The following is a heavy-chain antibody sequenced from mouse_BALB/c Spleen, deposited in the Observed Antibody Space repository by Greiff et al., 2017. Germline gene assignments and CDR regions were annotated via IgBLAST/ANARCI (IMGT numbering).Heavy chain of an antibody. D-gene: IGHD2-14*01. CDR3: ARYRSFMDY. J-gene: IGHJ4*01. Sequence: VQLQQSGPELVKPGASVKMSCKASGYTFTDYVISWVKQRTGQGLEWIGEIYPGSGSTYYNEKFKGKAILTADKSSNTAYMQLSSLTSEDSAVYFCARYRSFMDYWGQGTSVTVSS. CDR2: IYPGSGST. CDR1: GYTFTDYV. V-gene: IGHV1-77*01.